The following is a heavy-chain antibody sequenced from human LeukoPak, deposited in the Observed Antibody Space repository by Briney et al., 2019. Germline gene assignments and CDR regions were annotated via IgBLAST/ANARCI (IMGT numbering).Heavy chain of an antibody. CDR3: ARGRFLDAFDI. J-gene: IGHJ3*02. D-gene: IGHD3-3*01. CDR2: IYYSGST. V-gene: IGHV4-59*01. Sequence: PSETLSLTCTVSGGSISSYYWSWIRQPPGKGLEWIGYIYYSGSTKYKPSLKSRVTISVDTSKKQFSLKLSSVTAADTAVYYCARGRFLDAFDIWGQGTMVTVSS. CDR1: GGSISSYY.